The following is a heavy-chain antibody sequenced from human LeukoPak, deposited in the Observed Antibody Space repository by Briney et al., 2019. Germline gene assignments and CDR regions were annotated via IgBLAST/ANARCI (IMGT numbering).Heavy chain of an antibody. D-gene: IGHD6-25*01. V-gene: IGHV3-48*02. J-gene: IGHJ4*02. CDR3: TRVRLSADDY. Sequence: GGSLRLSCAASGFTFSGYNMNWVRQAPGKGLEWVSYITSSSTGIYYADSVKGRFTISRDNAKNSLYLQMNSLRDEDTAVYYCTRVRLSADDYWGQGTLVTVSS. CDR2: ITSSSTGI. CDR1: GFTFSGYN.